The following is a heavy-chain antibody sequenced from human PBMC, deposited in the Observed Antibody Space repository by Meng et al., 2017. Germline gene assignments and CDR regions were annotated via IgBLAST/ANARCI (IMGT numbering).Heavy chain of an antibody. J-gene: IGHJ5*02. CDR1: AGSISMSSYI. V-gene: IGHV4-39*07. D-gene: IGHD4-17*01. Sequence: LRRQEPGPGLAKRLDTLSLSCTVSAGSISMSSYIWVWSRQPPGKGLEWIGSIYYSASTSYNPSLKSRVTISVDTSKNQFSLKLSSVTAADTAVYYCARGHNDYGDYPNWFDPWGQGTLVTVSS. CDR3: ARGHNDYGDYPNWFDP. CDR2: IYYSAST.